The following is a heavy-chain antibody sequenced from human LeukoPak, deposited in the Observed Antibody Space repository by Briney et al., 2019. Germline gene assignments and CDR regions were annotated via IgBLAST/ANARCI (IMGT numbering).Heavy chain of an antibody. V-gene: IGHV1-8*01. CDR3: ARPSSSWYPPYYYGMDV. D-gene: IGHD6-13*01. J-gene: IGHJ6*02. Sequence: ASVKVSCKASGYTFTSYDINWVRQGTGQGLEWMGWMNPNSGNTGYAQKFQGRVTMTRNTSISTAYMELSSLRSEDTAVYYCARPSSSWYPPYYYGMDVWGQGTTVTVSS. CDR1: GYTFTSYD. CDR2: MNPNSGNT.